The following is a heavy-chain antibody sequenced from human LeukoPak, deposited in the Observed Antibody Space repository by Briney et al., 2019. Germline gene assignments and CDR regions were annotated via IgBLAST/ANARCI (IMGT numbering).Heavy chain of an antibody. CDR1: GFTFSSYG. CDR2: ISSDGTTK. CDR3: AKRGSSSSWYLMDV. J-gene: IGHJ6*02. Sequence: PGGSPRLSCAASGFTFSSYGMHWVRQAPGKGLEWAAIISSDGTTKYYADSVKGRFTISRDNSKNTLYLQMNSLRAEDTAVYYCAKRGSSSSWYLMDVWGQGTTVTVSS. V-gene: IGHV3-30*18. D-gene: IGHD6-13*01.